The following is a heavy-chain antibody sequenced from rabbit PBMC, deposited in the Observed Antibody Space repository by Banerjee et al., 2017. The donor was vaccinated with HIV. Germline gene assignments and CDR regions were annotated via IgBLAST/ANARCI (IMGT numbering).Heavy chain of an antibody. V-gene: IGHV1S45*01. CDR2: IYGGSSGST. J-gene: IGHJ3*01. D-gene: IGHD4-2*01. CDR3: ARSYGSSSAGYLSAMDL. Sequence: QEQLEESGGDLVKPEGSLTLTCTASGFSFSSSYWICWVRQAPGKGLEWIACIYGGSSGSTYYASWAKGRFTISKTSSTTVTLQMTSLTAADTATYFCARSYGSSSAGYLSAMDLWGPGTLVTVS. CDR1: GFSFSSSYW.